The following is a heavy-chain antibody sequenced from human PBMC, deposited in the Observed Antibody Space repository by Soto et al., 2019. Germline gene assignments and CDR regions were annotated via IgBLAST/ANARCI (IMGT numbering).Heavy chain of an antibody. CDR1: GGSISSGGYY. CDR2: IYYSGST. J-gene: IGHJ4*02. Sequence: PSETLSLTCTVSGGSISSGGYYWSWIRQHPGKGLEWIGYIYYSGSTYYNPSLKSRVTISVDTSKNQFSLKLSSVTAADTAVYYCARGESKPGYFDYWGQGTLVTVSS. V-gene: IGHV4-31*03. CDR3: ARGESKPGYFDY.